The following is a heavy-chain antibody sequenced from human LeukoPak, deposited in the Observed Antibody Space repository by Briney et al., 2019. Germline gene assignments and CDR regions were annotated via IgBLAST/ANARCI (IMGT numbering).Heavy chain of an antibody. J-gene: IGHJ4*02. CDR1: GGSISSGDYY. D-gene: IGHD5-12*01. V-gene: IGHV4-30-4*08. Sequence: PSQTLSLTCSVSGGSISSGDYYWSWIRQPPGKCLEWIGYIYYSGSTYYSPSLKSRVTISVDTSKNQFSLKLSSVTAADTAVYYCARTHSDYEYYFDYWGQGTLVTVSS. CDR2: IYYSGST. CDR3: ARTHSDYEYYFDY.